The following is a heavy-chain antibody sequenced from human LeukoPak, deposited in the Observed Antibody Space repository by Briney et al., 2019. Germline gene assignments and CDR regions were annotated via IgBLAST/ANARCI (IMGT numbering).Heavy chain of an antibody. CDR3: AKAMEKNFDY. V-gene: IGHV3-30*18. CDR2: ISDDGTQK. J-gene: IGHJ4*02. D-gene: IGHD1-1*01. CDR1: GFTFSNYG. Sequence: GMSLRLSCAASGFTFSNYGFHWVRQAPGKGLEWVAVISDDGTQKKYADSAKGRFTISRDSFKNTLYLQMDSLRADDTAVYYCAKAMEKNFDYWGQGTLVTVSS.